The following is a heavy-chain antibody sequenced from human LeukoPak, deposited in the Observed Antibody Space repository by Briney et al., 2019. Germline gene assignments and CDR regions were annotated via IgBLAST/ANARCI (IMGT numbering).Heavy chain of an antibody. CDR2: INHSGST. CDR1: GGSFSGYY. Sequence: SETLSLTCAVYGGSFSGYYWSWIRQPPGKGLEWIGEINHSGSTNYNPSLKSRVTISVDTSKNQFSLKLNSVIAADTAVYYCAREDIVVVPAAIRNKNWFDPGGQGTLVSVSS. D-gene: IGHD2-2*02. V-gene: IGHV4-34*01. CDR3: AREDIVVVPAAIRNKNWFDP. J-gene: IGHJ5*02.